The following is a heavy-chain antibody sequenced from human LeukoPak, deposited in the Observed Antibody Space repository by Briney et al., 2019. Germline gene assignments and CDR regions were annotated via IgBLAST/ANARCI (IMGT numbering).Heavy chain of an antibody. Sequence: AASVKVSCKVSGYTLSDLSMHWVRQAPGKGLEWMGGFDPENDGPIYAQKFQGRVTMTGDTSTGTAYMELSGLRSDDTAVYYCATLPFGVVMPDYWGQGTLVTVSS. J-gene: IGHJ4*02. V-gene: IGHV1-24*01. CDR3: ATLPFGVVMPDY. CDR1: GYTLSDLS. CDR2: FDPENDGP. D-gene: IGHD3-3*01.